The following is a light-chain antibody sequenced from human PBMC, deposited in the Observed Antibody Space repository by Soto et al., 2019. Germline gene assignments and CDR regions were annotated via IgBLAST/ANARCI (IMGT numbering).Light chain of an antibody. CDR2: ANS. J-gene: IGLJ2*01. CDR1: SSNIGAGYD. Sequence: QSVLTQPPSVSGAPGQRVTISCTGSSSNIGAGYDVHWYQRLPGRAPRLLISANSDRPSGVPDRFSGCKSGTSASLAITGLQAEDEGDYFCQSYKSGLSGVIFGGGTKLTVL. V-gene: IGLV1-40*01. CDR3: QSYKSGLSGVI.